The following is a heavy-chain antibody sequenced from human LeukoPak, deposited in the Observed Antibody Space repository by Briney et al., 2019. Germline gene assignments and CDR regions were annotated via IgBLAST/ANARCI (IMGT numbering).Heavy chain of an antibody. CDR3: ARASAGNFGQ. CDR2: ITSSNSL. CDR1: GFTFSSYS. Sequence: GGSLRLSCAASGFTFSSYSMNWVRQAPGKGLEWVSSITSSNSLYYADSVKGRFTTSRDNAQNSVYLQMNSLRAEDTAVYYCARASAGNFGQWGQGTLVTVSS. V-gene: IGHV3-21*01. J-gene: IGHJ4*02. D-gene: IGHD4-23*01.